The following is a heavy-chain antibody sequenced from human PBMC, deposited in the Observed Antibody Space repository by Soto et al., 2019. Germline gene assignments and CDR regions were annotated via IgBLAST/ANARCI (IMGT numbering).Heavy chain of an antibody. CDR3: ARPHYDSNTFYSFFDY. CDR1: GESFSGYY. CDR2: IFHGGGT. V-gene: IGHV4-34*12. D-gene: IGHD3-22*01. J-gene: IGHJ4*02. Sequence: SETLSLTCDVSGESFSGYYWSWIRQPPGKGLEWIGQIFHGGGTNYSPSLKSRVTISVDTSKNQFSLELTSVTAADTAVYYCARPHYDSNTFYSFFDYWGQGTLVTVSS.